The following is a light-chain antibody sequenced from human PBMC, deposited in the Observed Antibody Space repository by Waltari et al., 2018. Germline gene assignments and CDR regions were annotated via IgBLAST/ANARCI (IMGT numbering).Light chain of an antibody. J-gene: IGLJ3*02. CDR3: STYTSTWA. V-gene: IGLV2-14*04. CDR1: SDFAVFNY. Sequence: SDFAVFNYVSCYQQHPGKAPQLMIYDVSTRPSAVSNRFSGSKSGNTASLTISGLQAEDEADYHSSTYTSTWAFGGGTKLTVL. CDR2: DVS.